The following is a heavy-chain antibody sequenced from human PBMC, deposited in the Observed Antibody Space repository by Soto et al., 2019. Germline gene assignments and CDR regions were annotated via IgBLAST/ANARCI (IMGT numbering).Heavy chain of an antibody. D-gene: IGHD1-26*01. Sequence: LRLSCAASGFTFSAYAMNWVRQSPGKGLEWVSAISGGGGSTYYADSVKGRVTISRDNSKNTLYLQMNSLRAEDTAVYYCAKVSLGALTFTDYYYYGLDVWGQGTTVTVS. CDR2: ISGGGGST. J-gene: IGHJ6*02. CDR1: GFTFSAYA. V-gene: IGHV3-23*01. CDR3: AKVSLGALTFTDYYYYGLDV.